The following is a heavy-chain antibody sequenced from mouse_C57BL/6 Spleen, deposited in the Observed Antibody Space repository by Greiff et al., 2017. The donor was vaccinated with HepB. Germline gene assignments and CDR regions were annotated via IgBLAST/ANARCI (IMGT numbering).Heavy chain of an antibody. V-gene: IGHV1-54*01. J-gene: IGHJ4*01. CDR1: GYAFTNYL. D-gene: IGHD1-1*01. CDR2: INPGSGGT. Sequence: VHLVESGAELVRPGTSVKVSCKASGYAFTNYLIEWVKQRPGQGLEWIGVINPGSGGTNYNEKFKGKATLTADKSSSTAYMQLSSLTSEDSAVYFCARSKFYYGSSPYYYAMDYWGQGTSVTVSS. CDR3: ARSKFYYGSSPYYYAMDY.